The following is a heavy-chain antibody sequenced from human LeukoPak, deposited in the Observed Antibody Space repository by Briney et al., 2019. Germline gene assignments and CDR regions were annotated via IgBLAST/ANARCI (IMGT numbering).Heavy chain of an antibody. Sequence: GGSLRLSCAASGFTFSSYAMSWVRQAPGKGLEWVSAISGSGGRIYYGASVKGRFTIRRNNSKNTLNLQMNSLRAEDTAVYYCATSKYSGSYWGQGTLVTVSS. V-gene: IGHV3-23*01. CDR1: GFTFSSYA. CDR2: ISGSGGRI. D-gene: IGHD1-26*01. J-gene: IGHJ4*02. CDR3: ATSKYSGSY.